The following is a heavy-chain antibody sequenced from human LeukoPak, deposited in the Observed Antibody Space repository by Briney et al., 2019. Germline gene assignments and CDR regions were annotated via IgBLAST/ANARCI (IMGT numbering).Heavy chain of an antibody. Sequence: SETLSLTCTVSGGSISSGGYYWSWIRQHPGKGPEWIGYIYYSGSTYYNPSLKRRVTISVDTSKNQFSLKLSSVTAADTAVYYCAREATVTPGWFDPWGQGTLVTVSS. D-gene: IGHD4-17*01. CDR2: IYYSGST. CDR3: AREATVTPGWFDP. CDR1: GGSISSGGYY. J-gene: IGHJ5*02. V-gene: IGHV4-31*03.